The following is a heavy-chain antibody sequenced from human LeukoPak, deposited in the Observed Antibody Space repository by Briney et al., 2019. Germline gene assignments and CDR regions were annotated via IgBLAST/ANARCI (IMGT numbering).Heavy chain of an antibody. CDR1: GGSVSSGSSY. V-gene: IGHV4-61*01. J-gene: IGHJ4*02. Sequence: SETLSLTCTVSGGSVSSGSSYWSWTRQPPGKGLEWIGHIYYSGSTNSNPSLKSRVTISVDTSKNQFSLKLSSVTAADTAVYYCARAACCSGSYPLDYWGQGTLVTVSS. CDR3: ARAACCSGSYPLDY. CDR2: IYYSGST. D-gene: IGHD3-10*02.